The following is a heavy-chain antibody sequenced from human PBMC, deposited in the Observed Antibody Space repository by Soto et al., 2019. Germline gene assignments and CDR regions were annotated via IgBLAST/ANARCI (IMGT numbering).Heavy chain of an antibody. Sequence: QVQLVQSGAEVTKPGASVKVSCKASGYTFTSYDINWVRQATGQGLEWMGWMSPNSGATGYAQKFQGRVTMTRDTTISTGYMALSNLRSEDTAIYYCARGVDNGVDVWGQGSTVTVSS. CDR1: GYTFTSYD. CDR2: MSPNSGAT. D-gene: IGHD2-8*01. V-gene: IGHV1-8*01. CDR3: ARGVDNGVDV. J-gene: IGHJ6*02.